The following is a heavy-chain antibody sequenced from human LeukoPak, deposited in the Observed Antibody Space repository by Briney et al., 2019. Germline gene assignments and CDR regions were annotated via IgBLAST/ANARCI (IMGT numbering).Heavy chain of an antibody. D-gene: IGHD3-22*01. Sequence: ASVKVSCKVSGYTFTELSMHWVRQAPGKGLEWMGGFDPEDGETSYAQKFQGRVTMTEDTSTDTAYMELSSLRSEDTAVYYCAKGDYYDTSDYYYGVHAFDIWGQGTMVTVSS. J-gene: IGHJ3*02. CDR2: FDPEDGET. CDR3: AKGDYYDTSDYYYGVHAFDI. CDR1: GYTFTELS. V-gene: IGHV1-24*01.